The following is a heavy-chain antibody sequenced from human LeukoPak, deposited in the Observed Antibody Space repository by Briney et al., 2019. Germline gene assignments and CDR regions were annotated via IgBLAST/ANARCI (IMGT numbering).Heavy chain of an antibody. CDR3: ARGRGTLLRYFD. D-gene: IGHD3-9*01. V-gene: IGHV4-34*01. Sequence: SSETLSLTCAVYGGSFSGYYYTWIRQPPGKGLEWIGEINHSGSTNYNPSLKSRVTISVDTSKNQFSLKLSSVTAADTAVYYCARGRGTLLRYFDWGQGTLVTVSS. CDR2: INHSGST. J-gene: IGHJ4*02. CDR1: GGSFSGYY.